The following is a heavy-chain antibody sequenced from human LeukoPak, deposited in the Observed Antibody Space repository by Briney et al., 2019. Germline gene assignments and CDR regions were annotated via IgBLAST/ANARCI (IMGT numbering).Heavy chain of an antibody. J-gene: IGHJ6*02. CDR3: ARGFQGLDV. V-gene: IGHV3-7*05. CDR1: EFPFGTHW. CDR2: IVQDGSEK. D-gene: IGHD2-21*01. Sequence: GGSLRLSCTASEFPFGTHWMTWVRQAPGKGLEWVGNIVQDGSEKYYVDSVKGRFTISRDNTKNLLYLQMTSLRAEDTAVCYCARGFQGLDVWGQGTPVTVSS.